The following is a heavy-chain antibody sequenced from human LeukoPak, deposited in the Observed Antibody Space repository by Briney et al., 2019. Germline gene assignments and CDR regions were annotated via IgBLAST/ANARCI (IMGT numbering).Heavy chain of an antibody. J-gene: IGHJ4*02. Sequence: GGSLRLSRSASGFTFSSYAMTWVRQAPGKGLEWVSAISGSGDIKYYEDSVKGRFIISRDNSKSTLFLQMDSLRVEDTAVHYCAKVKGGDMITYGGVDYWGQGTLVTVSS. CDR1: GFTFSSYA. D-gene: IGHD3-16*01. CDR3: AKVKGGDMITYGGVDY. V-gene: IGHV3-23*01. CDR2: ISGSGDIK.